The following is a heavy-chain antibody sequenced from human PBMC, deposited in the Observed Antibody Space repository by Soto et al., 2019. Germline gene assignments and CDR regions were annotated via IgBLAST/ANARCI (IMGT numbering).Heavy chain of an antibody. CDR1: GGSISSGGYS. Sequence: SETLSLTCAVSGGSISSGGYSWSWIRQPPGKGLEWIGYIYHSGSTYYNPSLKSRVTISVDRSKKQFSLKLSSVTAADTAVYYCARGPTDDFWSGYQFDYWGPGTMVTVYS. CDR3: ARGPTDDFWSGYQFDY. D-gene: IGHD3-3*01. J-gene: IGHJ4*02. V-gene: IGHV4-30-2*01. CDR2: IYHSGST.